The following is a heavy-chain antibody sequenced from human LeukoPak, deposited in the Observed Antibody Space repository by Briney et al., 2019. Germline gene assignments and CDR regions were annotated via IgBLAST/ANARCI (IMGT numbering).Heavy chain of an antibody. D-gene: IGHD2-2*01. CDR1: GYTFTSYG. CDR2: ISAYNGNT. J-gene: IGHJ3*02. Sequence: ASVKVSRKASGYTFTSYGISWVRQAPGQGLEWMGWISAYNGNTNYAQKLQGRVTMTTDTSTSTAYMELRSLRSDDTAVYYCARDDYIGYQLLSGHDAFDIWGQGTMVTVSS. CDR3: ARDDYIGYQLLSGHDAFDI. V-gene: IGHV1-18*01.